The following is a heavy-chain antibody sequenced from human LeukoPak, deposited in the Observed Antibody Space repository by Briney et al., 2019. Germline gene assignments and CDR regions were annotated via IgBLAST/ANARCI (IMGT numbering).Heavy chain of an antibody. Sequence: GGSLRLSCAASGFTFNSYAMSWVRQAPGKGLEWVSAISGGPGSTYYADSVKGRSTISRDNSKNTLYLQMNSLRAEDTAVYSCAKVDYCSGGSCLYYYYYMDVWGTGTTVTVS. CDR2: ISGGPGST. CDR3: AKVDYCSGGSCLYYYYYMDV. CDR1: GFTFNSYA. J-gene: IGHJ6*03. V-gene: IGHV3-23*01. D-gene: IGHD2-15*01.